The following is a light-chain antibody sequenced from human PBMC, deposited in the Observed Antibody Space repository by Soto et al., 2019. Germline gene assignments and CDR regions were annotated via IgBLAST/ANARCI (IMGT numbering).Light chain of an antibody. CDR2: KAS. Sequence: DIQMTQSPSTLSASVGDRVTITCRASQSISSWLDWYQQKPGKAPKLLIYKASSLGSGVPSRFSGSGSGTEFTLTISSLQPDDFATYYCQQYNSYSLFTFGPGTKVDIK. J-gene: IGKJ3*01. CDR3: QQYNSYSLFT. V-gene: IGKV1-5*03. CDR1: QSISSW.